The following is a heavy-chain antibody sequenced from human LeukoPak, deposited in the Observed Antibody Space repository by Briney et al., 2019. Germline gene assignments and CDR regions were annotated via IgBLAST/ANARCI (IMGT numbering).Heavy chain of an antibody. CDR3: AKSNGYTNSWYDY. CDR2: ISASGGST. CDR1: GFTFSNYA. D-gene: IGHD6-13*01. J-gene: IGHJ4*02. V-gene: IGHV3-23*01. Sequence: GGSLRLSCAASGFTFSNYAMSWVRQAPGKGLEWVSGISASGGSTYYAHSVNGRFTIPRDNSKNTVSLQMDSLRAEDTALYYCAKSNGYTNSWYDYWGQGTLVSVSS.